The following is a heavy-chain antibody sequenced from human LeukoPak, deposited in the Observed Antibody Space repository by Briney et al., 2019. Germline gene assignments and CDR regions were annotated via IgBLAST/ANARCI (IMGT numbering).Heavy chain of an antibody. CDR2: IRSKANGYAT. CDR3: TRLRWELLGGHDY. J-gene: IGHJ4*02. V-gene: IGHV3-73*01. Sequence: PGGSLRLSCAASGFTFSGSAMHWVRQASGKGLEWVGRIRSKANGYATAYAASVKGRFTISRDDSKNTAYLQMNSLKTEDTAVYYCTRLRWELLGGHDYWGQGTLVTVSS. CDR1: GFTFSGSA. D-gene: IGHD1-26*01.